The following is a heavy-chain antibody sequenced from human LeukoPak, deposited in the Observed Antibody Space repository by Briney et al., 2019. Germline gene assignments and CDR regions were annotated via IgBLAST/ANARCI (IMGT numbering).Heavy chain of an antibody. CDR2: IYYSGST. CDR3: ARGLKEYYDILTGYYDSFDY. V-gene: IGHV4-39*01. D-gene: IGHD3-9*01. J-gene: IGHJ4*02. Sequence: PSETLSLTCTVSGGSISSSSYYWGWIRQPPGKGLEWIGSIYYSGSTYYNPSLKSRVTISVDTSKNQFSLKLSSVTAADTAVYYCARGLKEYYDILTGYYDSFDYWGQGTLVTVSS. CDR1: GGSISSSSYY.